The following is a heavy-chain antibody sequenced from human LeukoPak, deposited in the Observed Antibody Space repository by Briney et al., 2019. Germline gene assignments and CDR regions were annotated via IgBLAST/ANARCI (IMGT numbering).Heavy chain of an antibody. J-gene: IGHJ3*02. V-gene: IGHV4-59*08. Sequence: SETLSLTCTVSGGSISSYYWSWIRQPPGKGLEWIGYIYYSGSTNYNPSLKSRVTISVDTSKNQFSLKLSSVTAADTAVYYCAGVAVAALDAFDIWGQGTMVTVSS. CDR3: AGVAVAALDAFDI. CDR1: GGSISSYY. D-gene: IGHD6-19*01. CDR2: IYYSGST.